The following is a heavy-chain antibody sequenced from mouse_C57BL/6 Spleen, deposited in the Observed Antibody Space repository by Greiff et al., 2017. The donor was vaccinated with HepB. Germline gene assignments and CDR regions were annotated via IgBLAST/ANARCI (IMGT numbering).Heavy chain of an antibody. CDR2: IYPGNSDT. CDR3: TGTMVTTYYFDY. V-gene: IGHV1-5*01. J-gene: IGHJ2*01. D-gene: IGHD2-2*01. Sequence: VQLQQSGTVLARPGASVKMSCKTSGYTFTSYWMHWVKQRPGQGLEWIGAIYPGNSDTSYNQKFKGKAKLTAVTSASTAYMELSSLTNEDSAVYYCTGTMVTTYYFDYWGQGTTLTVSS. CDR1: GYTFTSYW.